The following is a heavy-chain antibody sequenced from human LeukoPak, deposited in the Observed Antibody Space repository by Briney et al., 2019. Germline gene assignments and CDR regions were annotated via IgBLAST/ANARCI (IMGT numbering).Heavy chain of an antibody. CDR2: IYYSGST. J-gene: IGHJ6*02. D-gene: IGHD2-2*01. Sequence: PSQTLSLTCTVSGGSISSGGSYWSWIRQHPGKGLEWIGYIYYSGSTYYNPSLKSRVTMSVDTSKNQFSLKLSSVTAADTAVYYCARHIGYCSSTSCYPGGYYYYGMDVWGQGTTVTVSS. V-gene: IGHV4-31*03. CDR1: GGSISSGGSY. CDR3: ARHIGYCSSTSCYPGGYYYYGMDV.